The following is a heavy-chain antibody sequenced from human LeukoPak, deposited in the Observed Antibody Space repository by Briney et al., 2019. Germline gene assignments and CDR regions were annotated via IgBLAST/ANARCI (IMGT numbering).Heavy chain of an antibody. J-gene: IGHJ6*02. V-gene: IGHV3-30-3*01. D-gene: IGHD6-25*01. Sequence: GGSLRLSCAASGFTFSSYAMHWVRQAPGKGLEWVAVIPYDGSNKYYADSVKGRFTISRDNSKNTLYLQMNSLRAEDTAVYYCAREVESGVMDVWGQGTTVTVSS. CDR3: AREVESGVMDV. CDR1: GFTFSSYA. CDR2: IPYDGSNK.